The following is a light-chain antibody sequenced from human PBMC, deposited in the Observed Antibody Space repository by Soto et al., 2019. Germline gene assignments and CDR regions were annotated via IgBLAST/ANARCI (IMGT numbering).Light chain of an antibody. Sequence: SYELTQPPSVSVAPGQTARITCGGNNIRTKSVHWYQQKPGQAPVLVVCDDSDRPSGIPGRFSGSNSGNTATLTISRVEAGDEADYFCQVWDSGSEHYVFGAGTKLTVL. J-gene: IGLJ1*01. CDR1: NIRTKS. CDR3: QVWDSGSEHYV. CDR2: DDS. V-gene: IGLV3-21*02.